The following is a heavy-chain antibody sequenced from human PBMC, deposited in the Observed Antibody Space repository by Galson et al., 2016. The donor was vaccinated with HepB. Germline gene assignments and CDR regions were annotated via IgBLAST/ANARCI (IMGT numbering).Heavy chain of an antibody. J-gene: IGHJ6*02. Sequence: SLRLSCAGSGFTFGSFEMTWVRQAPGKGLEWVSIIHFSGTPIYYADSGKGRFIISRDHAKNSLYLHMNSLRVEDTATYYCARSPPYRYCSGGICTSFHYKYGMDVWGRGTTVTVSS. CDR1: GFTFGSFE. CDR3: ARSPPYRYCSGGICTSFHYKYGMDV. V-gene: IGHV3-48*03. CDR2: IHFSGTPI. D-gene: IGHD2-15*01.